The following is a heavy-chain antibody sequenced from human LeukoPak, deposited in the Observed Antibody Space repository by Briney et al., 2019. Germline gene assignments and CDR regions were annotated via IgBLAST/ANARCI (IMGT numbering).Heavy chain of an antibody. CDR2: IIPILGIA. CDR3: ARDTVDTAMVFDY. D-gene: IGHD5-18*01. J-gene: IGHJ4*02. Sequence: ASVKVSCKASGGTFSSYAISWVRQAPGQGLEWMGRIIPILGIANYAQKFQGRVTITADKSTSTAYMELSSLRSEDTAVYYCARDTVDTAMVFDYWGQGTLVTVSS. CDR1: GGTFSSYA. V-gene: IGHV1-69*04.